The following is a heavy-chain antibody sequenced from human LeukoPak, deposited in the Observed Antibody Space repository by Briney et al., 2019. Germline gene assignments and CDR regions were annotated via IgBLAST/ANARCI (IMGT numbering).Heavy chain of an antibody. CDR3: ARDDYLGF. Sequence: GGSLRLSCAASGFTLSQYWMAWVRQAPGRGLEWVAHINRDGSEKNYVDPVKGRFTISRDNAKNSVYLQMNSLRAEDTAIYYCARDDYLGFWGQGTLVTVSS. D-gene: IGHD3-16*01. CDR2: INRDGSEK. J-gene: IGHJ4*02. CDR1: GFTLSQYW. V-gene: IGHV3-7*05.